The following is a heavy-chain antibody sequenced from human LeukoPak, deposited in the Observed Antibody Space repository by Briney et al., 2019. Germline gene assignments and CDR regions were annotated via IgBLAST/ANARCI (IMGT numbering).Heavy chain of an antibody. CDR1: GFTFRTYW. V-gene: IGHV3-74*01. D-gene: IGHD3-9*01. Sequence: GGSLRLSCAVSGFTFRTYWMHWVRQVPGKGLVWVSRINEDGSITNYADSVTGRFRISRDNAENTLYLQMNSLRAEDTAVYYCARDLLYDIRGDGMDVWGQGTTVTVSS. CDR2: INEDGSIT. CDR3: ARDLLYDIRGDGMDV. J-gene: IGHJ6*02.